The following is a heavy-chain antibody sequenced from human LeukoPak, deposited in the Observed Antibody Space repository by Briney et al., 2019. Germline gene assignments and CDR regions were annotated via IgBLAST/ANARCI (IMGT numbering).Heavy chain of an antibody. CDR1: GGSISSSSYY. J-gene: IGHJ1*01. Sequence: PSETLSLTCTVSGGSISSSSYYWGWIRQPPGKGLEWIGSIYYSGSTYYNPSLKSRVTISVDTSKNQFSLKLSSVTAADTAVYYCARGFDRRHWGQGTLVTVSS. CDR3: ARGFDRRH. CDR2: IYYSGST. V-gene: IGHV4-39*07. D-gene: IGHD3-9*01.